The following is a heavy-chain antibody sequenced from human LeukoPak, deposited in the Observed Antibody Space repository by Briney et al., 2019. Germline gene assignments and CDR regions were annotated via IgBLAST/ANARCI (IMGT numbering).Heavy chain of an antibody. D-gene: IGHD5-12*01. Sequence: GASVKVSCKASGYTFTSYDINWVRQATGQGLEWMGWMNPNSGNTGYAQKFQGRVTMTRNTSISTAYMELSSLRSEDTAVYYCARDGYSGYDSYYYYYGMDVWGQGTTVTVSS. V-gene: IGHV1-8*01. CDR1: GYTFTSYD. CDR2: MNPNSGNT. J-gene: IGHJ6*02. CDR3: ARDGYSGYDSYYYYYGMDV.